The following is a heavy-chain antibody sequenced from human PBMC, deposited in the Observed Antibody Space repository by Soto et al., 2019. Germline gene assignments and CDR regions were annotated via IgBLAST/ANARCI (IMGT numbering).Heavy chain of an antibody. CDR3: ATVGPCSGGTCYSRPLDN. Sequence: QAHLQQSGAEVKKPGASEKVSCEASGYNFATTSIAWVRQAPGQGLERMGWITPYNGDTNYEQKLQGRVTMTTDTPANTAPMEVRSLRSDDTAVYYCATVGPCSGGTCYSRPLDNWGQGTRVTVSS. CDR2: ITPYNGDT. V-gene: IGHV1-18*01. D-gene: IGHD2-15*01. CDR1: GYNFATTS. J-gene: IGHJ4*02.